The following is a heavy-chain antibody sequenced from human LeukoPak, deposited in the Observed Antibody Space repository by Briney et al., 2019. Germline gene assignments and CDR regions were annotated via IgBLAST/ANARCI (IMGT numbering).Heavy chain of an antibody. D-gene: IGHD6-13*01. CDR3: AAYQQQLAFDY. J-gene: IGHJ4*02. CDR1: GGPISSYY. V-gene: IGHV4-4*07. Sequence: PSETLSLTCTVSGGPISSYYWSWIRQPAGKGLEWIGRIYSSGDTNYNPSFKSRVTMSIDTSKKQFSLNLSSVTAADTAVYYCAAYQQQLAFDYWGQGTLVTVSS. CDR2: IYSSGDT.